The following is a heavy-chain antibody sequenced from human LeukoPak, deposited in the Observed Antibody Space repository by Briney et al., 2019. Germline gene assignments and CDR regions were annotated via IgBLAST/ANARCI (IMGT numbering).Heavy chain of an antibody. CDR3: ARDGVSGLRSEYYYYYYGMDV. V-gene: IGHV1-18*01. CDR2: ISADNGNT. J-gene: IGHJ6*02. Sequence: ASVKVSCKASGYIFTSYGISWVRQAPGQGLEWMGWISADNGNTNYAQKLQGRVTMTTDTSTNTAYMELRSLRSDDTAVYYCARDGVSGLRSEYYYYYYGMDVWGQGTTVTVSS. D-gene: IGHD2-8*01. CDR1: GYIFTSYG.